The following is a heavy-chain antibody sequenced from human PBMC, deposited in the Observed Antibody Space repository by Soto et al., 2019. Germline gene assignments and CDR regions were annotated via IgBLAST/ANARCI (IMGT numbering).Heavy chain of an antibody. CDR1: GGSISSYY. CDR3: ARDLSLLGSGSYWPYWYFDL. D-gene: IGHD3-10*01. CDR2: IYTSGST. J-gene: IGHJ2*01. V-gene: IGHV4-4*07. Sequence: QVQLQESGPGLVKPSETLSLTCTVSGGSISSYYWSWIRQPAGKGLEWIGRIYTSGSTNYNPSLQSPVTMSVDTSKNQVSRKLSAVTAADTAVYYCARDLSLLGSGSYWPYWYFDLWCRGTLVTVSS.